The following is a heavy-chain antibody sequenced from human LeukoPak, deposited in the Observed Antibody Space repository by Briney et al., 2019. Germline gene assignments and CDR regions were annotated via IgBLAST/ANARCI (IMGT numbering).Heavy chain of an antibody. J-gene: IGHJ6*02. CDR3: PRGSTGKHYYYGMDV. CDR1: GFTFSSYS. Sequence: GGSQRLSCAASGFTFSSYSMNWVRQAPGKGLEWVSYISSSSSTIYYADSVKGRFTISRDNAKNSLYLQMNSLRAEDTAVYYCPRGSTGKHYYYGMDVWGQGTTVTVSS. V-gene: IGHV3-48*04. CDR2: ISSSSSTI.